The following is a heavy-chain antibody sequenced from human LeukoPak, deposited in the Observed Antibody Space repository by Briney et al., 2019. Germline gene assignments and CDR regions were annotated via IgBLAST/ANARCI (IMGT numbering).Heavy chain of an antibody. CDR1: GFTFSSYS. CDR3: ARDLDIAGAFDI. V-gene: IGHV3-21*01. J-gene: IGHJ3*02. Sequence: GGSLRLSCAASGFTFSSYSMNGARQAPGKGLEWVSSISSSSSYIYYADSVKGRFTISRDNAKNSLYLQMNSLRAEDTAVYYCARDLDIAGAFDIWGQGTMVTVSS. D-gene: IGHD2-2*03. CDR2: ISSSSSYI.